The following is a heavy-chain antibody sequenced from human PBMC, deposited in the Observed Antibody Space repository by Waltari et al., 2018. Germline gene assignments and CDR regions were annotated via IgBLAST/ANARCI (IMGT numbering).Heavy chain of an antibody. Sequence: EVQLVESGGDLVQPGGSLRLSCAASGFTFSNYEMTWVRQAPGEGLDSFSYINVGVTTKTYADSVRGRLTISRDDAKNTLYLQMSSLRVEDTAVYYCARKSTWTQSRGYSYNGMDVWGQGTTVTVS. V-gene: IGHV3-48*03. J-gene: IGHJ6*02. CDR2: INVGVTTK. CDR3: ARKSTWTQSRGYSYNGMDV. D-gene: IGHD5-18*01. CDR1: GFTFSNYE.